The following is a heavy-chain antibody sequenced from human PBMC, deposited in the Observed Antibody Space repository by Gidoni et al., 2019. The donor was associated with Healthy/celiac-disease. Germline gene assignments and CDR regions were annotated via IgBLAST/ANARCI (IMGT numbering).Heavy chain of an antibody. D-gene: IGHD4-17*01. V-gene: IGHV4-4*07. CDR2: IYTSGST. Sequence: QVQLQESGPGLVKPSETLSLTCTVPGGSISSYYWSWIRQPAGKGLEWIGRIYTSGSTNYNPSLKSRVTMSVDTSKNQFSLKLSSVTAADTAVYYCARVVFSTVTGFVHAFDIWGQGTMVTVSS. CDR3: ARVVFSTVTGFVHAFDI. CDR1: GGSISSYY. J-gene: IGHJ3*02.